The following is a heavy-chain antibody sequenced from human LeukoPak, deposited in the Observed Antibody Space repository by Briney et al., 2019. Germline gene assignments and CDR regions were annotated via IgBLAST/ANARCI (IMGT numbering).Heavy chain of an antibody. D-gene: IGHD3-10*01. J-gene: IGHJ6*02. CDR3: AKGRNSYDSGRCHSPNRYYGMDV. Sequence: SETLSLTCTVSGGSISSYYWSWIRQPPGKGLEWIGYIYYSGSTNYNPSLKSRVTISVDTSKNQFSLKLSSVAAADTAVYYCAKGRNSYDSGRCHSPNRYYGMDVWGQGTTVTVSS. CDR1: GGSISSYY. V-gene: IGHV4-59*01. CDR2: IYYSGST.